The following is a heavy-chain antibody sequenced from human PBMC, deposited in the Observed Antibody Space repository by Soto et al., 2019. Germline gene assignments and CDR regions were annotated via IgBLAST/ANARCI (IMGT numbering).Heavy chain of an antibody. CDR1: GFTFSRFE. V-gene: IGHV3-48*03. J-gene: IGHJ4*02. CDR3: TRAAWFPYLSFY. CDR2: ISSSGSTA. Sequence: PGGSLRLSCPASGFTFSRFELHWVRQAPGKGLEWISYISSSGSTAYYASSVEGRFTISRDNANNSVYLQMDSLRAEDTALYYCTRAAWFPYLSFYWGQGALVTVSS. D-gene: IGHD3-10*01.